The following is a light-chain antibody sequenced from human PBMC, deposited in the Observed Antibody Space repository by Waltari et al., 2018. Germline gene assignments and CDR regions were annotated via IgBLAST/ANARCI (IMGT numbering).Light chain of an antibody. V-gene: IGKV1-5*03. J-gene: IGKJ3*01. CDR2: KAS. CDR3: QQYSSFPFT. CDR1: QSISSW. Sequence: DIQMTQSPSTLSAFVGARFTITCRASQSISSWLAWYQQKPGKAPNLLIYKASSLETGVPSRFSGSGSGTDFTLTISSLQPDDFATYYCQQYSSFPFTFGPGTKVDIK.